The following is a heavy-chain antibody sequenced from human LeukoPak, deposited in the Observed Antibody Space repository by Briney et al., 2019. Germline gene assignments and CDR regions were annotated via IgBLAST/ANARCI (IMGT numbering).Heavy chain of an antibody. CDR1: GGPISNFY. D-gene: IGHD3/OR15-3a*01. Sequence: SETLSLTCTVSGGPISNFYCSWIRQSPGKGLEWIGYISNSGDSKYSPSLKGRVTMSVDTSKKQFSPKLSSVTAADTAVYYCAKSGGGDLRTGYYTGWFDPWGQGTLVTV. CDR3: AKSGGGDLRTGYYTGWFDP. CDR2: ISNSGDS. J-gene: IGHJ5*02. V-gene: IGHV4-59*03.